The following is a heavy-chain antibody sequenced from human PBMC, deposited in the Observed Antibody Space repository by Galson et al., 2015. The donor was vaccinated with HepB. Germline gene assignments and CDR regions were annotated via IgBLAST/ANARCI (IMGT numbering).Heavy chain of an antibody. J-gene: IGHJ1*01. CDR3: ARGGPWFGERTEYFQN. V-gene: IGHV3-48*04. CDR2: ISSSSSTI. CDR1: GFTFSSQS. D-gene: IGHD3-10*01. Sequence: SLRLSCAASGFTFSSQSMNWVRQAPGKGLEWIPYISSSSSTIYYADSVKGRSIVSRDNARMSVFLQMNSLRGEDTAVYYCARGGPWFGERTEYFQNWGRGTLVTVSS.